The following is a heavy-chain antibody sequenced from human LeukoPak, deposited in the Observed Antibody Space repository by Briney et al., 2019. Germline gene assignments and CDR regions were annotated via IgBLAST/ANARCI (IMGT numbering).Heavy chain of an antibody. D-gene: IGHD3-22*01. Sequence: SETLSLTCTVSGGCISSYYWSWIRQPAGKGLEWIGRIYTSGSTNYNPSLKSRVTMSVDTSKNQFSLKLSSVTAADTAVYYCARDVGSEDSSGYYMAFDIWGQGTMVTVSS. CDR1: GGCISSYY. V-gene: IGHV4-4*07. J-gene: IGHJ3*02. CDR3: ARDVGSEDSSGYYMAFDI. CDR2: IYTSGST.